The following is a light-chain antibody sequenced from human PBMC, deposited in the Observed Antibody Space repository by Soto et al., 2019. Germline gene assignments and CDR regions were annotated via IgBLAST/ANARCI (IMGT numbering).Light chain of an antibody. V-gene: IGKV1-39*01. CDR1: QSISSY. J-gene: IGKJ4*01. CDR3: QQSYSILFT. CDR2: AAS. Sequence: DIQMTQSPSSLSASVGDRVTITCRASQSISSYLNWYQQKPGKAPKLLIYAASSLQSGVPSRFSGSGSGTDFTLTISSPQPEDFATYYCQQSYSILFTFGGGTKVEIK.